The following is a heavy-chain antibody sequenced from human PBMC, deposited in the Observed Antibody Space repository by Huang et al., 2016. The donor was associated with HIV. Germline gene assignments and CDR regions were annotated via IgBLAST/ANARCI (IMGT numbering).Heavy chain of an antibody. CDR2: ITQSGRT. CDR3: ARGRGTSWSFFDT. J-gene: IGHJ5*02. D-gene: IGHD2-2*01. Sequence: GAGLLKPSETLTLTCAVYGDSLSGFFWSWIRQSPGRGLEWTGEITQSGRTNYNPSLKSRVTIAIDTSKKQFSLKLKSVTADDTSTYYCARGRGTSWSFFDTWGQGSFVTVSS. V-gene: IGHV4-34*01. CDR1: GDSLSGFF.